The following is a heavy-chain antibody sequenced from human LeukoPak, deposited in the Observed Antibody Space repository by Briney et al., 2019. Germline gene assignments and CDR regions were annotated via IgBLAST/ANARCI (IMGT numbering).Heavy chain of an antibody. J-gene: IGHJ4*02. CDR3: ARLGDTLSTDRYFDY. V-gene: IGHV4-39*01. CDR2: IFYSGNT. D-gene: IGHD3-16*01. Sequence: SETLPLTCTVSGGSISGTSYYWGWIRQPPGKGLEWIGSIFYSGNTYYNPSLKSRVTLSVDTSKNQFSLKLSSVTAADTAVYYCARLGDTLSTDRYFDYWGQGTLVTVSS. CDR1: GGSISGTSYY.